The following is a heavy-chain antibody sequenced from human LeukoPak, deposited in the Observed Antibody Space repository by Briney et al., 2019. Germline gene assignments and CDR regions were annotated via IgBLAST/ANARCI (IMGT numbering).Heavy chain of an antibody. D-gene: IGHD3-9*01. Sequence: PGGSLRLSCAASGFTFSASPIYWVRQAPGKGLEWVGRIRGKADSYATAYAASVKGRFTISRDDSKNTAYLQMNSLKTEDTAVYYCIGVTGSDFDNWGQGTLVTVSS. CDR1: GFTFSASP. V-gene: IGHV3-73*01. CDR3: IGVTGSDFDN. J-gene: IGHJ4*02. CDR2: IRGKADSYAT.